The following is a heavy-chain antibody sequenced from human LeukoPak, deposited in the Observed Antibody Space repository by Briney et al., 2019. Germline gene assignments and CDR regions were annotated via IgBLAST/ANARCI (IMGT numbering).Heavy chain of an antibody. CDR1: GFTSSSYT. Sequence: GGSLRLSCAASGFTSSSYTMNWVRQAPGKGLEWVSYISSSSSTIYYADSVKGRFTISRDNAKNSLYLQMNSLRAEDTAVYYCASGVAGAEHDYWGQGTLVTVSS. CDR2: ISSSSSTI. D-gene: IGHD1-26*01. J-gene: IGHJ4*02. V-gene: IGHV3-48*04. CDR3: ASGVAGAEHDY.